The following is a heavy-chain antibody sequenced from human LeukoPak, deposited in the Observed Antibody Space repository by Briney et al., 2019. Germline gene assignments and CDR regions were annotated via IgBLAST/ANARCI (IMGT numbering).Heavy chain of an antibody. CDR3: ARDYYYGFYY. V-gene: IGHV3-48*02. Sequence: GGSLRLSCAASGFTFSSYSMNWVRQAPGKGLEWVSYISSSSGSIHYADSVKGRFTISRDNAKNSLYLQMSSLGDEDTAMYYCARDYYYGFYYWGQGTLVTVSS. CDR2: ISSSSGSI. CDR1: GFTFSSYS. D-gene: IGHD3-10*01. J-gene: IGHJ4*02.